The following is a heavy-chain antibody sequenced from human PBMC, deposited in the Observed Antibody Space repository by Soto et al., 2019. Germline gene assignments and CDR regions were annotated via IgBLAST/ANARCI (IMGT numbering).Heavy chain of an antibody. CDR2: INPSGGST. J-gene: IGHJ4*02. Sequence: ASVKVSCKASGYTFTSYYMHWVRQAPGQGLEWMGIINPSGGSTSYAQKFQGRVTITADESTSTAYMELSSLRSEDTAVYYCARADYYDSSGYQPLFDYWGQGTLVTVSS. V-gene: IGHV1-46*01. CDR1: GYTFTSYY. D-gene: IGHD3-22*01. CDR3: ARADYYDSSGYQPLFDY.